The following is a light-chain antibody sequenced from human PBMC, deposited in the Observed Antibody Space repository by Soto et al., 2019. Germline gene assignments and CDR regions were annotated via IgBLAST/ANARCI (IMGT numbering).Light chain of an antibody. CDR2: VAS. CDR1: QSVSNY. CDR3: QQRSNWPVT. Sequence: EVVLTQSPAALSLSTGERATLSCRASQSVSNYLAWYQQKPGQAPRLLIYVASNRATGIPARFSGSGSGTDFTLTISSLEPEDFAVYYCQQRSNWPVTFGQGTRLAIK. J-gene: IGKJ5*01. V-gene: IGKV3-11*01.